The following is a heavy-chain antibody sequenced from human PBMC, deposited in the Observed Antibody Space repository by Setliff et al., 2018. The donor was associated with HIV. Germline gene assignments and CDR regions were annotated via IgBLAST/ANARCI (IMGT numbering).Heavy chain of an antibody. D-gene: IGHD2-2*03. CDR3: TRGYGSWDY. CDR1: GGSFTTYY. Sequence: SETLSLTCAVYGGSFTTYYWTWIRQPPGKGLEWLGEINHSGSTNYNSSLKSRVTISVDTSMNQFSLKLSSVTAADTAIYYCTRGYGSWDYWGQGTLVTVSS. J-gene: IGHJ4*02. CDR2: INHSGST. V-gene: IGHV4-34*01.